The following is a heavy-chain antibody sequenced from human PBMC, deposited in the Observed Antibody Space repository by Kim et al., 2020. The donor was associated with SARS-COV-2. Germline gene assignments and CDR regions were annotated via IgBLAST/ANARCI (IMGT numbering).Heavy chain of an antibody. Sequence: SVKVSCKASGGTFSSYAISWVRQAPGQGLEWMGGIIPIFGTANYAQKFQGRVTITADESTSTAYMELSSLRSEDTAVYYFARADAIVVVVAATGGFDPWGQGTLVTVSS. V-gene: IGHV1-69*13. CDR3: ARADAIVVVVAATGGFDP. J-gene: IGHJ5*02. D-gene: IGHD2-15*01. CDR2: IIPIFGTA. CDR1: GGTFSSYA.